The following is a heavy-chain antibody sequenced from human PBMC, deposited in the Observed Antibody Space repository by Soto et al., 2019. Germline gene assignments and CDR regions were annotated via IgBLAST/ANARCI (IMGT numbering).Heavy chain of an antibody. D-gene: IGHD3-16*02. CDR1: GFTFSSYA. CDR3: AKDPHPSIGFDY. CDR2: ISGSGGST. V-gene: IGHV3-23*01. J-gene: IGHJ4*02. Sequence: VGSLRLSCAASGFTFSSYAMSWVRQAPGKGLEWVSAISGSGGSTYYADSVKGRFTISRDNSKSTLYLQMNSLRAEDTAVYYCAKDPHPSIGFDYWGQGTLVTVSS.